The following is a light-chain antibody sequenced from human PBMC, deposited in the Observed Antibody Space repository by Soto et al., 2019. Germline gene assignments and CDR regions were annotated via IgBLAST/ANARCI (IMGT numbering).Light chain of an antibody. Sequence: DIQMTQSPSSLSASVGDRVTITCRASQSISSYLNWYQQKPGKAPKLLIYAASSLQSGVPSRFSGSGSGTDXXXXXXXLQPEDFAXXYXQQSYSTPWTFGQGTKVEIK. CDR2: AAS. CDR1: QSISSY. V-gene: IGKV1-39*01. CDR3: QQSYSTPWT. J-gene: IGKJ1*01.